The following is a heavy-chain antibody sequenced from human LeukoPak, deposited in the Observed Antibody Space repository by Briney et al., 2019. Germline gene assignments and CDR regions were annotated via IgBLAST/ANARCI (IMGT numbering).Heavy chain of an antibody. CDR3: AKTYYDFWSDSGAFDI. CDR1: TFTFSSYT. CDR2: IDSGRAYI. D-gene: IGHD3-3*01. Sequence: GGSLRLSCAASTFTFSSYTMNWVRQAPGKGLEWVSSIDSGRAYIYYADSVKGRFTISRDNSKNTLYLQMNSLRAEDTAEYYCAKTYYDFWSDSGAFDIWGRGTMSTVSS. V-gene: IGHV3-21*04. J-gene: IGHJ3*02.